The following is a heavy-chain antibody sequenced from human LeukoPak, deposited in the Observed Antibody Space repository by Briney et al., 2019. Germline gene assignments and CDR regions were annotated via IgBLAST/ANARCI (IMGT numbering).Heavy chain of an antibody. CDR3: ARDGNWGSGWFDP. CDR2: TYYRSKWYS. V-gene: IGHV6-1*01. Sequence: SQTLSLTCAISGDSVSSNSAVWRWIRQSPSRGLEWLGRTYYRSKWYSDYAVSVKSRITINPDTSKNQFSLQLNSVTPEDTAVYYCARDGNWGSGWFDPWGQGTLVTVSS. D-gene: IGHD7-27*01. J-gene: IGHJ5*02. CDR1: GDSVSSNSAV.